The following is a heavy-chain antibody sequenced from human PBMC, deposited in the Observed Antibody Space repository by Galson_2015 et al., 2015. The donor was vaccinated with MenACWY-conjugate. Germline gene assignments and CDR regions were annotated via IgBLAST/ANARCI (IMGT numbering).Heavy chain of an antibody. Sequence: SLRLSCAASGFTFSSYAMHWVRQAPGKGLEWVAVISYDGSNKYYADSVKGRFTISRDNSKNTLYLQMNSLRAEDTAVYYCARDWRTGTGYFDYWGQGTLVTVSS. CDR1: GFTFSSYA. J-gene: IGHJ4*02. V-gene: IGHV3-30*04. CDR2: ISYDGSNK. D-gene: IGHD1-1*01. CDR3: ARDWRTGTGYFDY.